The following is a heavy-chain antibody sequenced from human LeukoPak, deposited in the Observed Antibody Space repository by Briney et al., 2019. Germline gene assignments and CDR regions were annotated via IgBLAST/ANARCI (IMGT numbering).Heavy chain of an antibody. D-gene: IGHD2-2*02. CDR2: ISAYNGNT. V-gene: IGHV1-18*01. J-gene: IGHJ3*02. CDR3: ASSLATYCSSTSCYTLAFDI. Sequence: ASVKVSCKASGYTFTSYGISWVRQAPGQGLEWMGWISAYNGNTNYAQKLQGRVTMTTDTSTSTAYMELRSLRSDDTAVYYCASSLATYCSSTSCYTLAFDIWGQGTMVTVSS. CDR1: GYTFTSYG.